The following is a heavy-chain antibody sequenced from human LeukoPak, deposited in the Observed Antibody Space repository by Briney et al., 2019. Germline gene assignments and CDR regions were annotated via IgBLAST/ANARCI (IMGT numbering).Heavy chain of an antibody. CDR1: GLTFSGFE. CDR2: ISADGTTK. V-gene: IGHV3-48*03. D-gene: IGHD5-24*01. J-gene: IGHJ4*02. CDR3: VRRFRD. Sequence: GGSLRLSCVGSGLTFSGFEMNWVRQAPGKGLEWVSYISADGTTKSYADSVKGRFTISRDYAKNSLYLQMNSLRGEDTAIYYCVRRFRDWGQGTLATVSS.